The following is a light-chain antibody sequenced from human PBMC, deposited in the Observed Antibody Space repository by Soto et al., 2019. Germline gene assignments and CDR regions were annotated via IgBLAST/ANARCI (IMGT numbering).Light chain of an antibody. V-gene: IGKV1-16*02. CDR2: AES. CDR3: QQYNSYPRT. CDR1: QGISNY. J-gene: IGKJ1*01. Sequence: DIQMTQSPSSLSASVGDRVTITCRASQGISNYLAWIQQKPGKAPKSLIYAESSLQSGVPSKFSCSGSGTDFTLTSSSLPPEDFATYYCQQYNSYPRTFGQGTKVEIK.